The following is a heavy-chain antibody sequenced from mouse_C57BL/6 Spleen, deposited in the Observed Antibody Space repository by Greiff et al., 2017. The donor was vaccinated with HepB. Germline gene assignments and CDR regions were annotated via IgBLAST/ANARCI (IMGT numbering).Heavy chain of an antibody. D-gene: IGHD5-1-1*01. Sequence: VQLQESGPELVKPGASVKISCKASGYSFTSYYIHWVKQRPGQGLEWIGWIYPGSGNTKYNEKFKGKATLTADTSSSTAYMQLSSLTSEESAVYYCAKYYDAMDYWGQGTSVTVSS. J-gene: IGHJ4*01. CDR1: GYSFTSYY. CDR3: AKYYDAMDY. CDR2: IYPGSGNT. V-gene: IGHV1-66*01.